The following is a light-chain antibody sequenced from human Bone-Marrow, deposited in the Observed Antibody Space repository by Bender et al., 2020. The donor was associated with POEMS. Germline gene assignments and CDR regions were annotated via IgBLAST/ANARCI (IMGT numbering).Light chain of an antibody. CDR3: CSSAGNYALV. V-gene: IGLV2-11*01. CDR2: DVS. J-gene: IGLJ3*02. CDR1: ISNVGTYDY. Sequence: QSALPQPPSLSGSPGQSVTISCTGSISNVGTYDYNSWYQHPPGKAPKVVIFDVSKRLPWVPDRFSGSKSGNTAYLSISGLQAEDKADYHCCSSAGNYALVFAEGTKLTVL.